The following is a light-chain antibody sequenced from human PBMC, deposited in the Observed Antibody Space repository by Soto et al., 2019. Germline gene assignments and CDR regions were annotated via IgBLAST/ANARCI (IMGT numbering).Light chain of an antibody. V-gene: IGKV3-15*01. CDR3: QGYNSWSET. CDR2: YAS. J-gene: IGKJ1*01. Sequence: EIPMTLSPATLSVSIGERATLSCRASQTLRTSLAWYHQKPVQAPRLLIYYASTRSTGVPATFSGSGSGTEFTLTISGLQPDDFAPYYCQGYNSWSETFGQGTKV. CDR1: QTLRTS.